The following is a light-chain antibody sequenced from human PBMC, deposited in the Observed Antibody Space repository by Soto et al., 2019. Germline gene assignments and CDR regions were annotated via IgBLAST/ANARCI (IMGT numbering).Light chain of an antibody. CDR1: RSNIGSNT. CDR2: SNN. J-gene: IGLJ2*01. CDR3: AAWDDSLNGVV. Sequence: QSVLTQPPSASGTPRQRITISCSGSRSNIGSNTVNWYQQLPGTAPKLLIYSNNQRPSGVPDRFSGSKSGTSASLAISGLQSEDEADYYCAAWDDSLNGVVFGGRTKLTVL. V-gene: IGLV1-44*01.